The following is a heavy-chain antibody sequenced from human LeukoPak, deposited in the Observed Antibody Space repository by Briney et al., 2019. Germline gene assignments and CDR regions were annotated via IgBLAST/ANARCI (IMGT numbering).Heavy chain of an antibody. CDR1: GGSISGSSYY. CDR2: IYYSGNT. Sequence: TSETLSLTCTVSGGSISGSSYYWGGIRQPPGKGLEWIGNIYYSGNTYYNPSLRSRVTISLDTSNNQFSLKLSSVTAADTAVYYCARLGAYSGSGDYWGQGTLVTVSS. CDR3: ARLGAYSGSGDY. V-gene: IGHV4-39*01. J-gene: IGHJ4*02. D-gene: IGHD5-12*01.